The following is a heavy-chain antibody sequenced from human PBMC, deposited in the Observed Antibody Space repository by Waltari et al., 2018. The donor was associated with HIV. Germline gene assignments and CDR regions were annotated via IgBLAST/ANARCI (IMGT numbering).Heavy chain of an antibody. CDR2: LNPSSGKT. CDR1: GYTITGYF. V-gene: IGHV1-2*06. J-gene: IGHJ4*02. CDR3: ARDMGPFNN. D-gene: IGHD3-16*01. Sequence: QVQLVQSGAEVKKHGASVKVSCKAYGYTITGYFLHWVRQAPGQGLEWMGRLNPSSGKTNYAQKFQGRVTMTSDTSINTAYMELSSLRSDETAVYYCARDMGPFNNWGQGTLVTVSS.